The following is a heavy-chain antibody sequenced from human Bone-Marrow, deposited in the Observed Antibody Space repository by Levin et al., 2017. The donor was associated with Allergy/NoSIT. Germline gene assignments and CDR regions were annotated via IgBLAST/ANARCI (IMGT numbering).Heavy chain of an antibody. Sequence: GASVKVSCAASGFTFSSYAMSWVRQAPGKGLEWVSGISGSDGSTYYADSVKGRFTISRDNSKNTLDLQMNSLRAEDTAVYYCAKRQAGNFGGFVYWGQGSLVTVSS. CDR2: ISGSDGST. V-gene: IGHV3-23*01. D-gene: IGHD4-23*01. CDR1: GFTFSSYA. J-gene: IGHJ4*02. CDR3: AKRQAGNFGGFVY.